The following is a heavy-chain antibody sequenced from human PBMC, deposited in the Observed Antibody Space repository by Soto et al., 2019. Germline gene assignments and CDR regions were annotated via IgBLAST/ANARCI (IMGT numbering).Heavy chain of an antibody. V-gene: IGHV4-39*01. CDR3: ARHPVYATGWQIDY. CDR2: IYNSGST. D-gene: IGHD2-2*01. Sequence: SETPPLTCTVSGGSISSRSYHWGWIRQPPGKGLEWIGRIYNSGSTYYNASLKSRVSISIDTSKNQFSLKLSSVTAADTAVYYCARHPVYATGWQIDYWGQGALVTVSS. J-gene: IGHJ4*02. CDR1: GGSISSRSYH.